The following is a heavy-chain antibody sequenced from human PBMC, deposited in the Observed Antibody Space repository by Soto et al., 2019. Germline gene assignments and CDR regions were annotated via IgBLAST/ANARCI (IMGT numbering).Heavy chain of an antibody. Sequence: EVQLVESGGGLVQPGGSLRLSCAASGFTFSSYWMHWVRQAPGKGLVWVSRINSDGSSTSYADSVKGRFTISRDNAKNTLYLQMNSLRAEDTAVYYCARVRLYYDILTGYYRGSGYFDYWGQGTLVTVSS. CDR2: INSDGSST. CDR1: GFTFSSYW. J-gene: IGHJ4*02. D-gene: IGHD3-9*01. V-gene: IGHV3-74*01. CDR3: ARVRLYYDILTGYYRGSGYFDY.